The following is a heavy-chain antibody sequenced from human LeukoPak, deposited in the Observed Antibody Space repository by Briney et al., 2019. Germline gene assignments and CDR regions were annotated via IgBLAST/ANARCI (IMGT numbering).Heavy chain of an antibody. J-gene: IGHJ4*02. Sequence: EASVKVSCKVSGYTLTELSMHWVRQAPGQGLEWMGMIYPRDGSTSYAQKFQGRVTVTRGTSTSTVHMELSGLRSEDTAVYYCARDQEAFDYWGQGTLVTVSS. CDR1: GYTLTELS. CDR2: IYPRDGST. CDR3: ARDQEAFDY. V-gene: IGHV1-46*01.